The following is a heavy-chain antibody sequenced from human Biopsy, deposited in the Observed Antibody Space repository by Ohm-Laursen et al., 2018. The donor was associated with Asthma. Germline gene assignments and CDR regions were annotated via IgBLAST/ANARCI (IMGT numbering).Heavy chain of an antibody. D-gene: IGHD3-10*01. CDR1: GHTFNSAG. J-gene: IGHJ6*02. V-gene: IGHV1-18*01. Sequence: GASVKVSCQTSGHTFNSAGITWARQAPGQGVGWMGWISVYNGNTKVAQKLQDRVTMITDTSTSTAYMELRSLRSDDTAVYFCARAVDYSHYYGIDVWGQGTTVTVS. CDR3: ARAVDYSHYYGIDV. CDR2: ISVYNGNT.